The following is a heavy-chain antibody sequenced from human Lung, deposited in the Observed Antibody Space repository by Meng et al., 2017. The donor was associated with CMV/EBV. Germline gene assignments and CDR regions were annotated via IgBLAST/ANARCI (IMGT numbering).Heavy chain of an antibody. V-gene: IGHV3-30*01. D-gene: IGHD1-26*01. Sequence: GGSLRLXXAASGFSISPYAMQWVRQAPGKGLEWVAVISFDASNKRYADSVKGRFAISRDNSKDTLYLEMNSLRTEDTAVYYCARDAVVGPTSRSGIGYFDQWGQGTXVNVYS. J-gene: IGHJ4*02. CDR2: ISFDASNK. CDR3: ARDAVVGPTSRSGIGYFDQ. CDR1: GFSISPYA.